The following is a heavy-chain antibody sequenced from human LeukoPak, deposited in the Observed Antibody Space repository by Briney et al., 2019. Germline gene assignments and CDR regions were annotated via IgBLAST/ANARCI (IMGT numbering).Heavy chain of an antibody. J-gene: IGHJ3*02. Sequence: PSETLSLTCTVSGDSISSGDYYWSWIRQPAGKGLEWIGRISSSGSTNYNPSLKSRVTISSDTSKNKFSLTLSSVTAADTAVYYCARGLNNRSSGRRFDVFEIWGQGTVVTVSS. CDR3: ARGLNNRSSGRRFDVFEI. D-gene: IGHD6-6*01. V-gene: IGHV4-61*02. CDR2: ISSSGST. CDR1: GDSISSGDYY.